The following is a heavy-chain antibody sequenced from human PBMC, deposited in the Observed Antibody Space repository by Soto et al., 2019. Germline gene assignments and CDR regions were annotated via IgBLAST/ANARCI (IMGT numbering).Heavy chain of an antibody. J-gene: IGHJ4*02. V-gene: IGHV3-30*18. Sequence: QVQLVESGGGVVQPGRSLRLSCAASGFTFRNFGMHWVRQAPGKGLEWVAVISYDGTNKYYADSVKGRFTISRDNSKNTLYLQINSLRAEDTAVYYCAKAVPPFVVVTDSDYWGQGTLVTVSS. CDR2: ISYDGTNK. CDR3: AKAVPPFVVVTDSDY. CDR1: GFTFRNFG. D-gene: IGHD2-21*02.